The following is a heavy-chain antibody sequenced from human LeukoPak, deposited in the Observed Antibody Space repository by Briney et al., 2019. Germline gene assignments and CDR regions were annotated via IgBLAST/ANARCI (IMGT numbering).Heavy chain of an antibody. Sequence: PSETLSLTCAVYGGSFSGYYWSWIRQPPGKGLEWIGYIYYSGSTNYNPSLKSRVTISVDTSKNQFSLKLSSVTAADTAVYYCARGGDFWSGPFDYWGQGTLVTVSS. J-gene: IGHJ4*02. D-gene: IGHD3-3*01. V-gene: IGHV4-59*01. CDR3: ARGGDFWSGPFDY. CDR1: GGSFSGYY. CDR2: IYYSGST.